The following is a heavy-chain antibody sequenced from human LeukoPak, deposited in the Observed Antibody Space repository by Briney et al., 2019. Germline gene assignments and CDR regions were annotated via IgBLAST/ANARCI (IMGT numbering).Heavy chain of an antibody. CDR2: ISGSGIST. Sequence: PGGSLRLSCAAAGFTFSDYGMNWVRQAPGKGLEWVSGISGSGISTYYADSVKGRFTISRDNSKNTLYLQMSSLRVEDTAVYYCAKSWNYYDSSGDDALDIWGQGTMVTVSS. J-gene: IGHJ3*02. V-gene: IGHV3-23*01. CDR3: AKSWNYYDSSGDDALDI. D-gene: IGHD3-22*01. CDR1: GFTFSDYG.